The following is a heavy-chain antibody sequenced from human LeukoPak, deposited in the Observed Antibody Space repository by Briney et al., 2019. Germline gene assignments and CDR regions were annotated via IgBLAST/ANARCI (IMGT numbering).Heavy chain of an antibody. Sequence: GGSLRLSCAASGFTFSSYAMSWVRQATGKGLEWVSAISGSGGSTYYADSVKGRFTISRDNPKNTLYLQMNSLRAEDTAVYYCAKFRFGENNLIRYYYYYYMDVWGKGTTVTVSS. CDR3: AKFRFGENNLIRYYYYYYMDV. V-gene: IGHV3-23*01. J-gene: IGHJ6*03. CDR1: GFTFSSYA. D-gene: IGHD3-10*01. CDR2: ISGSGGST.